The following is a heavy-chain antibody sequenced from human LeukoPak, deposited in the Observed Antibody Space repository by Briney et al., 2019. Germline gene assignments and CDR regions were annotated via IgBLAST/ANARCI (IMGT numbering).Heavy chain of an antibody. CDR3: ARRGQGYCSSTSCPPAGNWFDP. J-gene: IGHJ5*02. Sequence: SETLSLTCTVSGGSISSSSYYWGWIRQPPGKGLEWIGSIYYSGSTYYNPSLKSRGTISVDTSKKQFSLKLSSVTAADTAVYSCARRGQGYCSSTSCPPAGNWFDPWGRGTLVTVSS. D-gene: IGHD2-2*01. CDR2: IYYSGST. CDR1: GGSISSSSYY. V-gene: IGHV4-39*01.